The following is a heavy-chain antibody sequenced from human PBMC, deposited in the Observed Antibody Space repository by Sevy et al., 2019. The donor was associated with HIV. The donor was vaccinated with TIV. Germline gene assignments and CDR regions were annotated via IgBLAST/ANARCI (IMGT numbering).Heavy chain of an antibody. Sequence: AGSLRLSCAASGFTFNNYWMTWVRQAPGKELEWVANIKQDGSDKYYMESVKGRFNISRDNTKNSLYLQLNSLRAEDTAVYYCARSWDYWGQMGYWGQGTLVTVSS. CDR2: IKQDGSDK. V-gene: IGHV3-7*03. D-gene: IGHD7-27*01. CDR1: GFTFNNYW. J-gene: IGHJ4*02. CDR3: ARSWDYWGQMGY.